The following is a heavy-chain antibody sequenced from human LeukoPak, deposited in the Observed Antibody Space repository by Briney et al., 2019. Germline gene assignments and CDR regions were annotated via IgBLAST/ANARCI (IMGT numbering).Heavy chain of an antibody. D-gene: IGHD1-1*01. J-gene: IGHJ4*02. CDR1: GYTFTGYY. V-gene: IGHV1-2*02. CDR2: INPNSGGT. Sequence: ASVKVSRKASGYTFTGYYMHWVRQAPGQGLEWMGWINPNSGGTNYAQKFQGRVTMTRDTSISTAYMELSRLRSDDTAVYYCASQSARSTSPGYWGQGTLVTVSS. CDR3: ASQSARSTSPGY.